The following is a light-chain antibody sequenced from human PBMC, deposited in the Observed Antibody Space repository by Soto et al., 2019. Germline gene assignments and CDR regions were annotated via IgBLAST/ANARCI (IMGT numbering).Light chain of an antibody. Sequence: EIVMTQSPATLSVSPGERATLSCRASQSVSSNLAWYQQKPGQAPRLLIYGASTRATGIPARFSGSGSGTEFTLTISGLQSEDFAVYYCQQYNSWPPKFTFGQGTKLEIK. CDR1: QSVSSN. CDR3: QQYNSWPPKFT. V-gene: IGKV3-15*01. CDR2: GAS. J-gene: IGKJ2*01.